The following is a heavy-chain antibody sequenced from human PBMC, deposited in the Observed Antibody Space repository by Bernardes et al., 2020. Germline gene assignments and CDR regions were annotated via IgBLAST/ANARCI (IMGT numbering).Heavy chain of an antibody. V-gene: IGHV3-30*18. CDR3: AKDIWNDDGGMDV. J-gene: IGHJ6*02. Sequence: GGSLRLSCAASGFTFSSYGMHWVRQAPGKGLEWVAVISYDGSNKYYADSVKGRFTISRDNSKNTLYLQMNSLRAEDTAVYYCAKDIWNDDGGMDVWGQGTTVTVSS. D-gene: IGHD1-1*01. CDR1: GFTFSSYG. CDR2: ISYDGSNK.